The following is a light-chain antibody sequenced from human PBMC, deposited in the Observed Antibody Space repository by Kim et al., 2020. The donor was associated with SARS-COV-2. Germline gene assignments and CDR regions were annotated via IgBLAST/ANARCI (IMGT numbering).Light chain of an antibody. CDR3: QEYFNTRYT. Sequence: EYFLTQSPDTLSLSPGERATLSCRTSQSISDTYISWYQLKPGQAPRLLIYGAFIRATGTPDRFSGSGSGTEFTLTISGLEPEDFAVYYCQEYFNTRYTFGQGTKLEI. CDR1: QSISDTY. V-gene: IGKV3-20*01. CDR2: GAF. J-gene: IGKJ2*01.